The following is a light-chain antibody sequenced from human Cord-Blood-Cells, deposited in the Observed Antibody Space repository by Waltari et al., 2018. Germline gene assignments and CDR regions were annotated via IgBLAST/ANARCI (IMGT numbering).Light chain of an antibody. CDR3: YSAADNNLV. V-gene: IGLV3-27*01. CDR2: KDS. CDR1: VLAKKY. J-gene: IGLJ3*02. Sequence: SYELTQPSSVSVSPGQTARITCSGDVLAKKYARWVQQKPGQAPVLVIYKDSERPSGIPERFSSSSSGTTVTLTISGAQVEDEADYYCYSAADNNLVFGGGTKLTVL.